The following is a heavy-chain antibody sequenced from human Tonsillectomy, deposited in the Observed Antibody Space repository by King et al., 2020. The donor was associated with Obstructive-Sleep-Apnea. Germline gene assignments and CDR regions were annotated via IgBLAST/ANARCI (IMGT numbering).Heavy chain of an antibody. D-gene: IGHD2-2*01. V-gene: IGHV3-23*04. CDR1: GFTFTSFA. Sequence: VQLVESGGGLVQPGGSLRLSCAASGFTFTSFAMSWVRQAPGKGLEWGSAIRCSGGSTYYADSVKGRFTISRDNSKNTLYLQMNSLRAEDTAVYYCASYPGLQGYWGQGTLVTVSS. CDR3: ASYPGLQGY. J-gene: IGHJ4*02. CDR2: IRCSGGST.